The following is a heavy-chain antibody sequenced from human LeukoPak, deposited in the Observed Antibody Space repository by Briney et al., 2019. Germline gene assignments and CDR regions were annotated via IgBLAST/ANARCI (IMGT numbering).Heavy chain of an antibody. CDR3: ASSLPIGFRFGELFF. J-gene: IGHJ4*02. Sequence: PPGGSLRLSCAASGFTVSSNYMSWVRQAPGEGLEWVSVIYSGGSTYYADSVKGRFTISRDNSKNTLYLQMNSLRAEDTAVYYCASSLPIGFRFGELFFWGQGTLVTVSS. CDR1: GFTVSSNY. V-gene: IGHV3-66*01. CDR2: IYSGGST. D-gene: IGHD3-10*01.